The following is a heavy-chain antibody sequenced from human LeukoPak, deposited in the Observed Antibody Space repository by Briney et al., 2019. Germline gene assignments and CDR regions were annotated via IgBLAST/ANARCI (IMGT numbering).Heavy chain of an antibody. CDR3: ARDRSGSHGWY. J-gene: IGHJ4*02. Sequence: KPSETLSLTCTVSGGSISSSSYYWGWIRQPPGKGLEWIGSIYYSGSTYYNPSLKSRVTISVDTSKNQFSLKLSSVTAADTAVYYCARDRSGSHGWYWGQGTLVTVSS. CDR1: GGSISSSSYY. CDR2: IYYSGST. D-gene: IGHD1-26*01. V-gene: IGHV4-39*07.